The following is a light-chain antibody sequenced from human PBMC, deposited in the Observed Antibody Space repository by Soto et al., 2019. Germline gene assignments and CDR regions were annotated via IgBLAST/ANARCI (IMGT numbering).Light chain of an antibody. V-gene: IGKV3-11*01. J-gene: IGKJ3*01. CDR1: QSVSSY. CDR2: DAS. Sequence: EIVLTQSPATLSLSPGERATLSCRASQSVSSYLAWYQQKPGQAPRLLIYDASNRATGIPARFSGSGSGTDFTLTISSLEPEDLAVSYCQQRSNWPLTFGPGTKVDIK. CDR3: QQRSNWPLT.